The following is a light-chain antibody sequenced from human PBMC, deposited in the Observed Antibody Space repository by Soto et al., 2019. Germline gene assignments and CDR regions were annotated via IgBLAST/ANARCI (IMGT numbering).Light chain of an antibody. J-gene: IGLJ1*01. CDR2: DSN. CDR1: SSNIGAGKD. Sequence: QSVLTQPPSVSGAPGQRVTISCTGPSSNIGAGKDVHWYRQLPGAAPKFLISDSNNRASGVPDRFSVSKSGASASLAITGLRAEDEGDYFCQSYGTSLSGLYVFGTGTKVTV. CDR3: QSYGTSLSGLYV. V-gene: IGLV1-40*01.